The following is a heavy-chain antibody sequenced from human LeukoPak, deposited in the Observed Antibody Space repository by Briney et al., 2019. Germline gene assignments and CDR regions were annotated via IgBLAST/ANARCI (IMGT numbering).Heavy chain of an antibody. CDR1: GYTFTSYY. D-gene: IGHD1-26*01. V-gene: IGHV1-46*01. Sequence: ASVKVSCKASGYTFTSYYMHWVRQAPGQGLEWMGIINPSGGSTSYAQKFQGRVTMTRDTSTSTVYMELCSLRSEDTAVYYCTRAASYHFFDYWGQGTLVTVSS. CDR3: TRAASYHFFDY. J-gene: IGHJ4*02. CDR2: INPSGGST.